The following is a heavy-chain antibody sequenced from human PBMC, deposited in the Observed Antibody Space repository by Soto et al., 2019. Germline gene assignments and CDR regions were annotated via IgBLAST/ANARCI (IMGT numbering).Heavy chain of an antibody. CDR3: AREAPMDV. CDR2: IWSAGLI. CDR1: GFTVSSKY. J-gene: IGHJ6*02. V-gene: IGHV3-53*01. Sequence: LRLSCAASGFTVSSKYMSWVRQAPGKGLEWISVIWSAGLIYYADSVRGRFTISRDISKNILYLEMTSLRADDTAVYYCAREAPMDVWGQGTTVTVSS.